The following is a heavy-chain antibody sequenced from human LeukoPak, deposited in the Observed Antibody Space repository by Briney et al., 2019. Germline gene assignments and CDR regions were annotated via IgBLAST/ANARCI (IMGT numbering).Heavy chain of an antibody. J-gene: IGHJ4*02. CDR3: ARINAPVATFDY. D-gene: IGHD2-21*01. Sequence: SETLSLTCAVSGFSISSTYYGAWSRPPPGKGLEWIATITHSGNTYYVSSLESRLTISLDTSKRHFSLRLTSVTAADTAVYYCARINAPVATFDYWGLGTLVAVSS. V-gene: IGHV4-38-2*01. CDR1: GFSISSTYY. CDR2: ITHSGNT.